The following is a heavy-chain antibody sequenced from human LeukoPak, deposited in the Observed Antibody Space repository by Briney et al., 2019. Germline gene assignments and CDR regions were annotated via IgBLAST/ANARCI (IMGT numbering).Heavy chain of an antibody. CDR3: ARGWGSSWYYFDY. CDR1: GFTFSGYY. V-gene: IGHV3-11*01. Sequence: GGSLRLSCAASGFTFSGYYMSWIRQAPGKGLEWVSYISTSGDTIYYADSVKGRFTISRDNAKNSLYLQMNSLRAEDPAVYYCARGWGSSWYYFDYWGQGTLVTVSS. J-gene: IGHJ4*02. CDR2: ISTSGDTI. D-gene: IGHD6-13*01.